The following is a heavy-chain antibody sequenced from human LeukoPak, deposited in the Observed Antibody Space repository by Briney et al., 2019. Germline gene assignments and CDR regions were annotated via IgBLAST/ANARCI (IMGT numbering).Heavy chain of an antibody. Sequence: SSETLSPTCAVYGGSFSGYYWSWIRQPPGKGLEWIGEINHSGSTNYNPSLKSRVTISVDTSKNQFSLKLSSVTAADTAVYYCARGEPHYYYDSSGYYYPWGQGTLVTVSS. V-gene: IGHV4-34*01. D-gene: IGHD3-22*01. CDR1: GGSFSGYY. CDR2: INHSGST. J-gene: IGHJ5*02. CDR3: ARGEPHYYYDSSGYYYP.